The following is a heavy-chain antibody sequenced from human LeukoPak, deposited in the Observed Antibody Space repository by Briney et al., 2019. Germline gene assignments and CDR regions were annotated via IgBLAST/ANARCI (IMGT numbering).Heavy chain of an antibody. CDR2: IHYSGTT. V-gene: IGHV4-59*11. Sequence: SETLSLTCTVSADSISSRYCSWIRQPPGKGLEWIGYIHYSGTTNYNPSLKSRVTISVDTSKKQFSLKLISVTAADTAVYYCANLHYVSSGSNFDYWGQGTLVTVSS. D-gene: IGHD3-22*01. J-gene: IGHJ4*02. CDR1: ADSISSRY. CDR3: ANLHYVSSGSNFDY.